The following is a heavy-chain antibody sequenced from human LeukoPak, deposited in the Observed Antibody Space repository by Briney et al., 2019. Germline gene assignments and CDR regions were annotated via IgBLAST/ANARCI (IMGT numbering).Heavy chain of an antibody. CDR2: IYYSGST. CDR1: GGSISSYY. Sequence: PSETLSLTCTVSGGSISSYYWSWIRQPPGKGLEWIGYIYYSGSTNYNPSLKSRVTISVDTSKNQFSLKLSSVTAADTAVYYCARESRQGAFDIWGQGTMVTVSS. V-gene: IGHV4-59*01. J-gene: IGHJ3*02. D-gene: IGHD6-25*01. CDR3: ARESRQGAFDI.